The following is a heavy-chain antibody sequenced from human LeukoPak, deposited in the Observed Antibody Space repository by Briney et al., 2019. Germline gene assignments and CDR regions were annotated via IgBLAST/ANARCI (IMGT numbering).Heavy chain of an antibody. CDR1: GFTFSSYG. D-gene: IGHD1-26*01. CDR3: ARDGVGATTDAFDI. V-gene: IGHV3-33*01. CDR2: IWYDGSNK. Sequence: GGSLRLSCAASGFTFSSYGMHWVRQAPGKGLEWVAVIWYDGSNKYYADSVKGRFTISRDNSKNTLYPQMNSLRAEDTAVYYCARDGVGATTDAFDIWGQGTMVTVSS. J-gene: IGHJ3*02.